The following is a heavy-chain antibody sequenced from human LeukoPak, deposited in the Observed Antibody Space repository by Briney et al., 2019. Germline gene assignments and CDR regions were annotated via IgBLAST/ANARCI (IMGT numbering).Heavy chain of an antibody. J-gene: IGHJ4*02. CDR3: ARDPSGSGSYYNIDY. V-gene: IGHV1-46*01. D-gene: IGHD3-10*01. Sequence: GASVKVSCKASGYTFTSYYMHWVRQAPGQGLEWMGIINPSGGSTSYAQKFQGRVTMTRDTSTSTVYMELSSLRSEDTAVYYCARDPSGSGSYYNIDYWGQGTLVTVSS. CDR2: INPSGGST. CDR1: GYTFTSYY.